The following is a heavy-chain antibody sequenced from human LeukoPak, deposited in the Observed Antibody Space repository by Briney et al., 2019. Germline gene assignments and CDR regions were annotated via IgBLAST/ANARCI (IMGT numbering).Heavy chain of an antibody. CDR3: ASLDSSGHSGGRYAFDI. D-gene: IGHD3-22*01. V-gene: IGHV4-31*03. J-gene: IGHJ3*02. Sequence: PSETLSLTCTVSGGSISSGGYYWSWIRQHPGKGLEWIGYIYYSGSTYYNPSLKSRVTISVDTSKNKFSLKLSSVTAADTAVYYCASLDSSGHSGGRYAFDIWGQGTMVTVSS. CDR1: GGSISSGGYY. CDR2: IYYSGST.